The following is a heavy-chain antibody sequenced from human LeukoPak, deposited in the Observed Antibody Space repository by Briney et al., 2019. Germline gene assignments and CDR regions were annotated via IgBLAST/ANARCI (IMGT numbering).Heavy chain of an antibody. CDR2: IYYSGST. CDR3: ASPTYYYDSSGYSVDY. CDR1: GGSISSSSYY. J-gene: IGHJ4*02. V-gene: IGHV4-39*01. Sequence: PSETLSLTCTASGGSISSSSYYWGWIRQPPGKGLEWIGSIYYSGSTYYNPSLKSRVTISVDTSKNQFSLKLSSVTAADTAVYYCASPTYYYDSSGYSVDYWGRGTLVTVSS. D-gene: IGHD3-22*01.